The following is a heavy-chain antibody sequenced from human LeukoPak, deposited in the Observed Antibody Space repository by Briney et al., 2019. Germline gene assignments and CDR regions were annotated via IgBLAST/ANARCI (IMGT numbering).Heavy chain of an antibody. CDR1: GFTFSSYT. CDR2: ISSSSSYI. V-gene: IGHV3-21*01. J-gene: IGHJ4*02. Sequence: GGSLRLSCAASGFTFSSYTMNWVRQAPGKGLEWVSSISSSSSYIYYADSVKGRFTISRDNAKNSLYLQMNSLRAEDTAVYYCAREDGTSPLEGNYDSSATLDYWGQGTLVTVSS. CDR3: AREDGTSPLEGNYDSSATLDY. D-gene: IGHD3-22*01.